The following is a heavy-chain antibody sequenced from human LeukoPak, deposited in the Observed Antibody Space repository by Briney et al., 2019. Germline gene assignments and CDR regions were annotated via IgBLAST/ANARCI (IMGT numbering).Heavy chain of an antibody. D-gene: IGHD6-19*01. Sequence: GGSLRLSCAASGFTFSDYYMSWIRQAPGKGLEWVSYISSSGSTIYYADSVKGRFTISRDNAKNSLYLQMNSLRAEDTAVYYCARQECSSGWSRRSSEFQHWGQGTLVTVSS. CDR1: GFTFSDYY. V-gene: IGHV3-11*01. CDR2: ISSSGSTI. CDR3: ARQECSSGWSRRSSEFQH. J-gene: IGHJ1*01.